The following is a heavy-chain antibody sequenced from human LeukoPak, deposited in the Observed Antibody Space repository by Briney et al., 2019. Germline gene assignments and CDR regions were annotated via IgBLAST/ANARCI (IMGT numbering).Heavy chain of an antibody. D-gene: IGHD3-3*01. CDR2: INPNSGGT. V-gene: IGHV1-2*02. J-gene: IGHJ4*02. CDR1: GYTFTGYY. CDR3: ARADDFWSGLANTLGY. Sequence: ASVKVSRKASGYTFTGYYMHWVRQAPGQGLEWMGWINPNSGGTNYAQKFQGRVTMTRDTSISTAYMELSRLRSDDTAVYYCARADDFWSGLANTLGYWGQGTLVTVSS.